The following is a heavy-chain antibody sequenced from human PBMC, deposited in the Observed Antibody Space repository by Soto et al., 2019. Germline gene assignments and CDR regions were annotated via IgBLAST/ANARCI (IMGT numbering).Heavy chain of an antibody. CDR2: VNPNSGNT. J-gene: IGHJ5*02. V-gene: IGHV1-8*01. CDR3: AREGYSSSSGPRGNWFDP. Sequence: GPVKVSCKASGYTFTSYDINWVRQATGQGLEWVGWVNPNSGNTGYAQKFQGRVTMTKNTSISTAYMELSSLTSEDTAVYYCAREGYSSSSGPRGNWFDPWGQGTLVTVSS. CDR1: GYTFTSYD. D-gene: IGHD6-6*01.